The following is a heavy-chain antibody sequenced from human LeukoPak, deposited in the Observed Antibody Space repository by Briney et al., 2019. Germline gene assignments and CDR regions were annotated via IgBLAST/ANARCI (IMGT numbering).Heavy chain of an antibody. J-gene: IGHJ4*02. D-gene: IGHD2-21*01. CDR3: ARIKGGHFALDY. CDR2: IYYSGST. V-gene: IGHV4-59*01. CDR1: GGSMSPYH. Sequence: SETLSLTCTVSGGSMSPYHWGWIRQPPGKGLEWIGYIYYSGSTNYNPSLKSRVTISVDTSKNQFSLKLSSVTAADTAVYYCARIKGGHFALDYWGQGTLVTVSS.